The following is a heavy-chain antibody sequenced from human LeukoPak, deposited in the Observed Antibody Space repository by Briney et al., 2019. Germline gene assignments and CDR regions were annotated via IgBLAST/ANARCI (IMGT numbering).Heavy chain of an antibody. V-gene: IGHV4-59*01. CDR3: ARDRGSRGWFDY. J-gene: IGHJ5*01. Sequence: SGTLSLTCTVSGGSISSYYWSWIRQPPGKGLEWIGYIYYSGSTNYNPSLKSRVTISVDTSKNQFSLKLSSVTAADTAVYYCARDRGSRGWFDYWGQGTLVTVSS. D-gene: IGHD2-15*01. CDR1: GGSISSYY. CDR2: IYYSGST.